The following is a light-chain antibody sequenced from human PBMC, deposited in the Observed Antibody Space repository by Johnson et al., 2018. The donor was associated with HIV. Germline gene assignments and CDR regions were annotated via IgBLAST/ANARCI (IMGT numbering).Light chain of an antibody. V-gene: IGLV1-51*01. CDR2: DND. CDR3: GPWDSSLRTGF. J-gene: IGLJ1*01. Sequence: QSALTQPPSVSAAPGQKVTISCSGSSSNIGNNYVSWYQQLPGTAPKLLIFDNDKRPSGIPDRFSGSKSGTYATLGITGLQPGDEADYYCGPWDSSLRTGFFGTGTKVTVL. CDR1: SSNIGNNY.